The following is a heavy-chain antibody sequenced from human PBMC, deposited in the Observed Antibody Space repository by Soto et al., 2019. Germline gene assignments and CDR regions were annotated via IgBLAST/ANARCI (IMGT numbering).Heavy chain of an antibody. CDR2: IYYSGST. D-gene: IGHD6-19*01. Sequence: SPTLSLTCTVSGGSISSYYWSWIRQPPGKGLEWIGYIYYSGSTNYNPSLKSRVTISVDTSKNQFSLKLSSVTAADTAVYYCARARLVSSIDYWGQGTLVTVSS. CDR1: GGSISSYY. J-gene: IGHJ4*02. V-gene: IGHV4-59*01. CDR3: ARARLVSSIDY.